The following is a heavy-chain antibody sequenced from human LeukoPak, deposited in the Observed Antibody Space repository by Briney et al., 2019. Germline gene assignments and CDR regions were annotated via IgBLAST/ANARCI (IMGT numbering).Heavy chain of an antibody. CDR1: GLPIADFA. Sequence: GGSLRLSCVASGLPIADFAMHWVRQAPGKGLEWVSSISSSSSYIYYADSVKGRFTISRDNAKNSLYLQMNSLRAEDTAVYYCARESSGWTAEYFQHWGQGTLVTVSS. V-gene: IGHV3-21*01. D-gene: IGHD6-19*01. J-gene: IGHJ1*01. CDR2: ISSSSSYI. CDR3: ARESSGWTAEYFQH.